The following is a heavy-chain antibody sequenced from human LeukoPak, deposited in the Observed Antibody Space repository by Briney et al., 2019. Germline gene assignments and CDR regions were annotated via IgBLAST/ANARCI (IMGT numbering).Heavy chain of an antibody. CDR1: GGSFSGYY. D-gene: IGHD3-22*01. J-gene: IGHJ5*02. Sequence: PSATLSLTCAVYGGSFSGYYWSWIRQPPGKGLEWIGEINHSGSTNYNPSLKSRVTISVDTSKNQFSLKLSSVTAADTAVYYCASRLIEYYDSSGYYPWGQGTLVTVSS. CDR3: ASRLIEYYDSSGYYP. V-gene: IGHV4-34*01. CDR2: INHSGST.